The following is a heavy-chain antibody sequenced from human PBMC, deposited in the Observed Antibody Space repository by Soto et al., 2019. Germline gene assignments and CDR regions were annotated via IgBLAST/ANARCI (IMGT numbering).Heavy chain of an antibody. CDR2: IYYSGST. CDR3: ARVGMEVVAASPGDRHFDL. J-gene: IGHJ2*01. D-gene: IGHD2-15*01. V-gene: IGHV4-59*01. Sequence: PSETLSLTCTVSGGSISSYYWSWIRQPPGKGLEWIGYIYYSGSTNYNPSLKSRVTISVDTSKNQFSLKLSSVTAADTAVYYCARVGMEVVAASPGDRHFDLWGRGTLVTVSS. CDR1: GGSISSYY.